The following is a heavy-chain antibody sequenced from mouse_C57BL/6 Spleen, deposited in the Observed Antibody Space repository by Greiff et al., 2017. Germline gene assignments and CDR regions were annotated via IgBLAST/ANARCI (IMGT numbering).Heavy chain of an antibody. CDR3: ARVYYGNPYWYFDV. D-gene: IGHD2-1*01. V-gene: IGHV1-80*01. Sequence: VMLVESGAELVKPGASVKISCKASGYAFSSYWMNWVKQRPGKGLEWIGQIYPGDGDTNYNGKFKGKATLTADKSSSTAYMQLSSLTSEDSAVYFCARVYYGNPYWYFDVWGTGTTVTVSS. J-gene: IGHJ1*03. CDR1: GYAFSSYW. CDR2: IYPGDGDT.